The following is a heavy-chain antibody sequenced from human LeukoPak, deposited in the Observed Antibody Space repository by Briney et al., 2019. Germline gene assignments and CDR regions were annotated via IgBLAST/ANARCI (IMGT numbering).Heavy chain of an antibody. D-gene: IGHD2/OR15-2a*01. CDR1: GGSVSSDSYY. J-gene: IGHJ4*02. CDR3: ARSGFYGSHPFDY. CDR2: IYYNGNT. Sequence: SETLFLTCTVSGGSVSSDSYYWSWIRQPPGKGLECIGYIYYNGNTNYSPSLKSRVAISIDTSKNQFSLKLNSVTAADTAVYYCARSGFYGSHPFDYWGQGSLVTVSS. V-gene: IGHV4-61*01.